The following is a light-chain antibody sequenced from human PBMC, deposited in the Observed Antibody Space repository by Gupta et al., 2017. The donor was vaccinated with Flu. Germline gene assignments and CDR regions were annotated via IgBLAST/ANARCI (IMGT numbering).Light chain of an antibody. V-gene: IGLV3-21*02. CDR2: GEI. CDR1: TSGGKS. J-gene: IGLJ2*01. CDR3: QVWDGSSDHVV. Sequence: GGNTSGGKSVLGYQQRPGQATVLVVSGEIDRPTGTPDRFSGSNSGITPTMTISRVEAGDEADYYCQVWDGSSDHVVVGGGTKRTVL.